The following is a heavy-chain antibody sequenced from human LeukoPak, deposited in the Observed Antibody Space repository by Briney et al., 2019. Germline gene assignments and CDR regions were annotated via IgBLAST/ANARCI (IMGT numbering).Heavy chain of an antibody. CDR3: ARDGVLAFDI. Sequence: PGGSLRLSCAASEFSVGSNYMTWVRQAPGKGLEWVSLIYSGGSTYYADSVKGRFTISRDNSKNTLYLQMNSLRAEDTAVYYCARDGVLAFDIWGQGTMVTVSS. V-gene: IGHV3-66*01. CDR2: IYSGGST. D-gene: IGHD3-3*01. J-gene: IGHJ3*02. CDR1: EFSVGSNY.